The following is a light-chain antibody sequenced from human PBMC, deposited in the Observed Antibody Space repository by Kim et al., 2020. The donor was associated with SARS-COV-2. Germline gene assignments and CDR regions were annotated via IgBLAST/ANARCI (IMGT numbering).Light chain of an antibody. CDR1: QDIGNY. J-gene: IGKJ4*01. V-gene: IGKV1-33*01. CDR3: QQYDDFVT. CDR2: EAS. Sequence: SPSVGARFTFPSRAIQDIGNYLIWYKQKPGKAPRLLISEASNLETGVPSSFSGSGSGPVFTFTISSLQPEVIGTYYCQQYDDFVTFGGGTK.